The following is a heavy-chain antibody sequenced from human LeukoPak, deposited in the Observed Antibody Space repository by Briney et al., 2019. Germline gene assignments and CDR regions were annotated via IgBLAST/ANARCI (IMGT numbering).Heavy chain of an antibody. Sequence: SETLSLTCAVYGGSFGDYYWSWIRQPAGKGLEWIGRIYTSGSTTYNPSLKSRVTMSVDTSKSQFSLNLMSVTAADTAVYYCTRDTGTTGEVKFDPWGQGTLVTVSS. V-gene: IGHV4-4*07. CDR1: GGSFGDYY. J-gene: IGHJ5*02. D-gene: IGHD4-17*01. CDR2: IYTSGST. CDR3: TRDTGTTGEVKFDP.